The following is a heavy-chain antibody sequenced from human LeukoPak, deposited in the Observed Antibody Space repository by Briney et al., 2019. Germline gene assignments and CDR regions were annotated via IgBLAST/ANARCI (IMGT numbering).Heavy chain of an antibody. V-gene: IGHV3-30*02. CDR1: GFTFSSYG. D-gene: IGHD3-3*01. CDR3: AKDLRSLEWLHVYFDY. Sequence: TGGSLRLSCAASGFTFSSYGMHWVRQAPGKGLEWVAFIRYDGDNKYYADSVKGRFTISRDNSTNTLYLQMKSLRAEDTAVYYCAKDLRSLEWLHVYFDYWGQGTLVTVSS. CDR2: IRYDGDNK. J-gene: IGHJ4*02.